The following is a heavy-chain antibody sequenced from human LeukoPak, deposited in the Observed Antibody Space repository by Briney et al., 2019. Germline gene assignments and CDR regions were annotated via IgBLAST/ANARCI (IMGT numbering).Heavy chain of an antibody. CDR1: GFTFNNYA. D-gene: IGHD2-2*01. Sequence: PGGSLRLSCAASGFTFNNYAMSWVRQAPGKGLEWVSGISGSGGTTYYADSVTGRFTISRDTSKNTLYLQMNSLRAEDTAVFYCARGYQLLSNWGQGTLVTVSS. CDR2: ISGSGGTT. CDR3: ARGYQLLSN. J-gene: IGHJ4*02. V-gene: IGHV3-23*01.